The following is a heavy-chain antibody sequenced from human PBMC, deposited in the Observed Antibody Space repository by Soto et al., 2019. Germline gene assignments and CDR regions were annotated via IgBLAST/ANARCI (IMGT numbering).Heavy chain of an antibody. V-gene: IGHV1-69*01. CDR1: ADSFSSYG. CDR3: ARVFPDGWVEPGVVRGYLDT. CDR2: IIPIFGTT. Sequence: QVQLVQSVAEVKEPGSAVKVSCKAPADSFSSYGISWVRQAPGQGLEWMGGIIPIFGTTNYAEKFHGRVTITADESTNTAYMELSSLRSEDTALYYCARVFPDGWVEPGVVRGYLDTWGRGTLVTVSS. D-gene: IGHD3-3*01. J-gene: IGHJ4*02.